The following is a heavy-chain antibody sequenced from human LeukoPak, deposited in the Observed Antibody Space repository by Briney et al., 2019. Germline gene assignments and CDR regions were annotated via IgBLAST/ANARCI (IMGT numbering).Heavy chain of an antibody. V-gene: IGHV3-21*01. J-gene: IGHJ4*02. CDR3: ARGGVMITFGGVIAAIDY. D-gene: IGHD3-16*02. CDR1: GFTFSSYS. CDR2: ISSSSSYI. Sequence: PGGSLRLSCAASGFTFSSYSMNWVRQAPGKGLEWVSSISSSSSYIYYADSVKGRCTISRDNAKNSLYLQMNSLRAEDTAVYYCARGGVMITFGGVIAAIDYWGQGTLVTVSS.